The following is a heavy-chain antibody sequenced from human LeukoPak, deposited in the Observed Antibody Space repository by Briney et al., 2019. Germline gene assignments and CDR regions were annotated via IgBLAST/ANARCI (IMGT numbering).Heavy chain of an antibody. J-gene: IGHJ4*02. CDR1: GYTFTSYY. CDR2: INPNSGGT. Sequence: GASVKVSCKASGYTFTSYYMHWVRQAPGQGLEWMGWINPNSGGTNYAQKFQGRVTMTRDTSISTAYMELSRLRSDDTAVYYCARGSQDRWYDILTGYWSLGAFDYWGQGTLVTVSS. D-gene: IGHD3-9*01. V-gene: IGHV1-2*02. CDR3: ARGSQDRWYDILTGYWSLGAFDY.